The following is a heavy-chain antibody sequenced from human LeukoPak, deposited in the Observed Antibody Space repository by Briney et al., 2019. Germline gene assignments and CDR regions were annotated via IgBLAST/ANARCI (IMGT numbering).Heavy chain of an antibody. V-gene: IGHV3-66*02. J-gene: IGHJ3*02. CDR1: GFTVSSNY. CDR2: IYSGGST. Sequence: GGSLSLSCAASGFTVSSNYMSWVRRAPRKGLEWGLVIYSGGSTYYADSLKGRFTISRDNSKNTLYLQMNSLRAEDPAVYYCAREWGSSWPYQAFDIWGQGTMVTVSS. D-gene: IGHD2-2*01. CDR3: AREWGSSWPYQAFDI.